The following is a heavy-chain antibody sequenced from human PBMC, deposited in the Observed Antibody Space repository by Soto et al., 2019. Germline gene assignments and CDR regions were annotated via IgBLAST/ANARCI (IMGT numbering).Heavy chain of an antibody. J-gene: IGHJ4*02. CDR3: ARRWGRTFDY. CDR1: GGSISSYY. D-gene: IGHD7-27*01. CDR2: IYYSGST. V-gene: IGHV4-59*08. Sequence: PSETLSLTCTVSGGSISSYYWSWIRQPPGKGLEWIGYIYYSGSTNYNPSLKSRVTISVDTSKNQFSLKLSSVPAADTAVYYCARRWGRTFDYWGQGTLVTVSS.